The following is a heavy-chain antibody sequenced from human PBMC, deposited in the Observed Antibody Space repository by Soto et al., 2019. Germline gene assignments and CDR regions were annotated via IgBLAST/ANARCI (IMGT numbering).Heavy chain of an antibody. Sequence: SETLSLTCTVSGGSISSSSYYWGWIRQPPGKGLEWIGSIYYSGSTYYNPSLKSRVTISVDTSKNQFSLKLSSVTAADTAVYYCARLIRQPIGGSSFGWFDPWGQGTLVTVSS. D-gene: IGHD6-13*01. CDR2: IYYSGST. J-gene: IGHJ5*02. CDR1: GGSISSSSYY. V-gene: IGHV4-39*01. CDR3: ARLIRQPIGGSSFGWFDP.